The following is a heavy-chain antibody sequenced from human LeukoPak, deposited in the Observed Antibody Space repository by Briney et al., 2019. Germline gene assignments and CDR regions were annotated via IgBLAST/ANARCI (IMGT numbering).Heavy chain of an antibody. Sequence: GGSLRLSCAASGIILSNAWMSWVRQAPGKGLEWVGRIKSTTDGATTDYAAPVKGRFTISRDDSKNTLYLRMNSLKNEDTAVYYCTDFGYWGQGTLVTVSS. CDR2: IKSTTDGATT. CDR3: TDFGY. CDR1: GIILSNAW. D-gene: IGHD3/OR15-3a*01. V-gene: IGHV3-15*01. J-gene: IGHJ4*02.